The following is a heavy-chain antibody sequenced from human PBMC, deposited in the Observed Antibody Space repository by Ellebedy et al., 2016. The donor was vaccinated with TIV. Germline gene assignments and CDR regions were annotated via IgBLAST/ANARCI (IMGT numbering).Heavy chain of an antibody. CDR3: ASLIGSGWYFPAAATEQRLNDY. CDR2: IYPGDPDT. Sequence: GESLKISCKGSGYSFTSYWIGWVRQMPGKGLEWMGIIYPGDPDTRYSPSFQGQVTISADKSISTAYLQWSSLKASDTAMSYCASLIGSGWYFPAAATEQRLNDYWGQGTLVTVSS. J-gene: IGHJ4*02. CDR1: GYSFTSYW. V-gene: IGHV5-51*01. D-gene: IGHD6-19*01.